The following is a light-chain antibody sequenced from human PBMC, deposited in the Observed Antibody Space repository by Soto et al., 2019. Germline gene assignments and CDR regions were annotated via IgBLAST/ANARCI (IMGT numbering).Light chain of an antibody. J-gene: IGLJ2*01. Sequence: QSALTQPRSVSGSPGQSVTISCTGTSSDVGGYNHVSWYQQHPGKAPKLMIYNVNRRPSGVPDRFSGSKSGNTASLTISGLQAEDEADYYCCSYAVTDVVFGGGTKLTVL. CDR2: NVN. CDR1: SSDVGGYNH. V-gene: IGLV2-11*01. CDR3: CSYAVTDVV.